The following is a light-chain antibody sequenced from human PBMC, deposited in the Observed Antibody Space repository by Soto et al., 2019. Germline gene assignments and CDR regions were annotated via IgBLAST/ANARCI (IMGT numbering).Light chain of an antibody. CDR3: QQYNNYPTWT. V-gene: IGKV1-5*03. Sequence: DIQMTQSPSTLSASLGDRVTITCRASQSVSSWLAWYQQKPGKAPKLLISKASSLESGVPSRLSGSGSGTEFTLTISSLQPDDFGTYYCQQYNNYPTWTLGQGTKVDIK. CDR2: KAS. J-gene: IGKJ1*01. CDR1: QSVSSW.